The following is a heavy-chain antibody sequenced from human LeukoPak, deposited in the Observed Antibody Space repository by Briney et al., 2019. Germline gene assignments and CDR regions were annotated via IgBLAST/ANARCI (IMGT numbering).Heavy chain of an antibody. Sequence: ASVKVSCKASGYTFTSYGISWVRQAPGQGLEWMGWISAYNGNTNYAQKLQGRFTMSTDTSTSTAYLELKSLKSDDTAVYYCARDAGRRAQDYWGQGTLVTVSS. V-gene: IGHV1-18*01. D-gene: IGHD1-26*01. CDR3: ARDAGRRAQDY. CDR2: ISAYNGNT. J-gene: IGHJ4*02. CDR1: GYTFTSYG.